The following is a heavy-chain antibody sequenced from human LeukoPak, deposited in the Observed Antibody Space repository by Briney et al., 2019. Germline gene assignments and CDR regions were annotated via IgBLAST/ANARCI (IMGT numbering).Heavy chain of an antibody. CDR1: GGTFSSYA. CDR3: ARAGTDIVVVPAAMGLDWFDP. D-gene: IGHD2-2*01. J-gene: IGHJ5*02. Sequence: GSSVKVPCKASGGTFSSYAISWVRQAPGQGLEWMGGIIPIFGTANYAQKFQGRVTITTDESTSTAYMELSSLRSEDTAVYYCARAGTDIVVVPAAMGLDWFDPWGQGTLVTVSS. CDR2: IIPIFGTA. V-gene: IGHV1-69*05.